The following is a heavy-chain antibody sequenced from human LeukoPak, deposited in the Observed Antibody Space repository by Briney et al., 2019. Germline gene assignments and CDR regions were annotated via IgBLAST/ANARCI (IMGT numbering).Heavy chain of an antibody. CDR1: GFTFSSYS. CDR3: ARGGSGSYYHLFDY. J-gene: IGHJ4*02. V-gene: IGHV3-21*01. Sequence: GGSLRLSCAASGFTFSSYSMNWVRQAPGQGLEWVSSISSSSSYIYYADSVKGRFTISRDNAKNSLYLQMNSLRAEDTAVYYCARGGSGSYYHLFDYWGQGTLVTVSS. D-gene: IGHD3-10*01. CDR2: ISSSSSYI.